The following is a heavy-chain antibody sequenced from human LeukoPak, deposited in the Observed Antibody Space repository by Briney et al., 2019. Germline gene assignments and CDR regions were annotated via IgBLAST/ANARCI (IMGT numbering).Heavy chain of an antibody. Sequence: SETLSLTCTVSGYSISSGYYWGWIRQPPGKGLEWIASIYYRGSTHYNPSLASLKSRVTISGDTSKNQFSLKLSSVTAADTAVYYCARYREVGATVDYWGQGTLVTVSS. CDR2: IYYRGST. CDR1: GYSISSGYY. J-gene: IGHJ4*02. V-gene: IGHV4-38-2*02. CDR3: ARYREVGATVDY. D-gene: IGHD1-26*01.